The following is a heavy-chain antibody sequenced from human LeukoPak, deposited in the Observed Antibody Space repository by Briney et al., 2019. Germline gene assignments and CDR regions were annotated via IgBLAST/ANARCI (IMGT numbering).Heavy chain of an antibody. CDR1: GSNVTYNY. CDR2: IDSGGTT. J-gene: IGHJ6*02. CDR3: ARTSYYYDMDA. Sequence: GGSLRLSCVASGSNVTYNYMTWVRQTPGKGLEWVSLIDSGGTTYYADSLKGRFTISRHSPSNTLFLQMNNLRPEDTAVYYCARTSYYYDMDAWGPGTTVTVSS. V-gene: IGHV3-53*04.